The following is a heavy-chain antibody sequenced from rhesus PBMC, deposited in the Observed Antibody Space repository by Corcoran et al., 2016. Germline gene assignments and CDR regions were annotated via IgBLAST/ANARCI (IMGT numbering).Heavy chain of an antibody. J-gene: IGHJ4*01. CDR2: IDSSGST. CDR3: ARHPDS. Sequence: QVQLQESGPGLVKPSETLSLTCAVSGGSISSSYWSWIRQAPGKGLEWIGRIDSSGSTYSHPSRKSRVTLSVDTSKNQFSLKLGSVTAADTAVYYCARHPDSWGQGVLVTVSS. V-gene: IGHV4S11*01. CDR1: GGSISSSY.